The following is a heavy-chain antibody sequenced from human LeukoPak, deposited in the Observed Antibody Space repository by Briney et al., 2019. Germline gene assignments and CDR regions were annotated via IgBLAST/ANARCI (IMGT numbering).Heavy chain of an antibody. CDR3: AKDQRGSSSQRGDWFDP. J-gene: IGHJ5*02. V-gene: IGHV3-23*01. Sequence: EGSLRLSCAASGFTFSSYAMSWVRQAPGKGLEWVSAISGSGGSTYYADSVKGRFTISRDNSKNTLYLQMNSLRAEDTAVYYCAKDQRGSSSQRGDWFDPWGQGTLVTVSS. CDR1: GFTFSSYA. D-gene: IGHD6-13*01. CDR2: ISGSGGST.